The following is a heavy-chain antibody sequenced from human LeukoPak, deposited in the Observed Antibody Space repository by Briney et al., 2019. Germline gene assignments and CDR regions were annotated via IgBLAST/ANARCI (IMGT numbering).Heavy chain of an antibody. CDR3: AKDTSGYSSSSGSFDY. Sequence: GGSLRLSCAAAGFTFDDYAMHWVRQAPGKGLEWVSGISWNSGSIGYADSVKGRFTISRDNAKNSLYLQMNSLRAEDTASYYCAKDTSGYSSSSGSFDYCGQGTLVAVSS. CDR1: GFTFDDYA. CDR2: ISWNSGSI. D-gene: IGHD6-6*01. V-gene: IGHV3-9*01. J-gene: IGHJ4*02.